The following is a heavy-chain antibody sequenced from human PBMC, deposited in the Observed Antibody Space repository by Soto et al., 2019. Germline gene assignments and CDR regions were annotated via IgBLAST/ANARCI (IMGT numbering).Heavy chain of an antibody. V-gene: IGHV3-30*18. CDR2: ISYDGSNK. CDR1: GFTFSSYG. CDR3: AKDHGYSYGLNY. Sequence: GGSLILSCAASGFTFSSYGMHWVRQAPGKGLEWVAVISYDGSNKYYADSVKGRFTISRDNSKNTLYLQMNSLRAEDTAVYYCAKDHGYSYGLNYWGQGTLVTVSS. J-gene: IGHJ4*02. D-gene: IGHD5-18*01.